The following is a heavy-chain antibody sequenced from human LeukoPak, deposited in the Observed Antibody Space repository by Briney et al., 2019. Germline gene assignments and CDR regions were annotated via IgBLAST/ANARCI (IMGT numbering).Heavy chain of an antibody. CDR2: IWYDGSSK. Sequence: GRSLRLSCAASGFTFSSYGMHWVRQAPGKGLEWVAVIWYDGSSKYYADSVKGRFTISRDNSKNTLYLQMNSLRAEDTAVYYCARDGAEGATDYWGQGTLVTVSS. J-gene: IGHJ4*02. V-gene: IGHV3-33*01. CDR1: GFTFSSYG. CDR3: ARDGAEGATDY. D-gene: IGHD1-26*01.